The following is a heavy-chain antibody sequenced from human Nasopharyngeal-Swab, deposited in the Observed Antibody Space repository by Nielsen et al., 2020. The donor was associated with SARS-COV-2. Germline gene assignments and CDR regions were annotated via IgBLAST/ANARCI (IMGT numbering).Heavy chain of an antibody. Sequence: ASVKVSCKASGYTFTGYYIHWVRQASGQGLEWMAWINPNGGGTNYAQRFQGRVTVTRDTSISTAYLELSGLRSDDTAVYYCARQTNWGWDYYSGVDVWGHGTTVTVSS. CDR3: ARQTNWGWDYYSGVDV. V-gene: IGHV1-2*02. D-gene: IGHD7-27*01. CDR2: INPNGGGT. CDR1: GYTFTGYY. J-gene: IGHJ6*02.